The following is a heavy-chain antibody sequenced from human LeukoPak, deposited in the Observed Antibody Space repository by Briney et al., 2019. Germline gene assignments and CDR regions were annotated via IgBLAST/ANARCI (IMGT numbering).Heavy chain of an antibody. J-gene: IGHJ4*02. V-gene: IGHV1-2*02. CDR3: ARSPLYYDSSGYYARLDY. CDR1: GYTFTGYY. D-gene: IGHD3-22*01. CDR2: INPNSGGT. Sequence: ASVKDSCKASGYTFTGYYMHWVRQAPGQGLEWMGWINPNSGGTNYAQKFQGRVTVTRDTSISTAYMELSALRSDDTPVYYCARSPLYYDSSGYYARLDYWGQGTLVTVSS.